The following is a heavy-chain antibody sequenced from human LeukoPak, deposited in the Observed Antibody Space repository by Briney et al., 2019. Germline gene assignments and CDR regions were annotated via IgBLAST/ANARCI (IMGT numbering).Heavy chain of an antibody. V-gene: IGHV3-23*01. Sequence: PGGSLRLSCAAYGFSLSTYGVTWVRQPPGKGLEWVSGITCTGGSTCYADSVKGRFTVSRDTSKNTLYLQMKSLRAEDTAIYYCAKDHGTAVAGFYYWGQGTLVTVSS. D-gene: IGHD6-19*01. J-gene: IGHJ4*02. CDR2: ITCTGGST. CDR3: AKDHGTAVAGFYY. CDR1: GFSLSTYG.